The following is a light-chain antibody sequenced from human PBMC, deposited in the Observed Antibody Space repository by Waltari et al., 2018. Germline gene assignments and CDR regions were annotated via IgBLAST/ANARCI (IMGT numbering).Light chain of an antibody. CDR2: DAS. Sequence: EIVLTQSPATLSLSPGARATLSCRASQTIDNYLAWYLQKPGQAPRLLIYDASNRATGIPARFSGSGSGTDFTLTISSLEPEDFAVYYCQQRYTWPITFGQGTRLEIK. CDR1: QTIDNY. J-gene: IGKJ5*01. V-gene: IGKV3-11*01. CDR3: QQRYTWPIT.